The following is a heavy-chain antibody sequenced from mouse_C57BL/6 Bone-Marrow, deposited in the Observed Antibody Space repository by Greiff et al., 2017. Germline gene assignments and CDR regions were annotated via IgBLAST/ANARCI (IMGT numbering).Heavy chain of an antibody. J-gene: IGHJ1*03. D-gene: IGHD2-4*01. CDR3: ARGGITPYWYFEV. CDR1: GYTFTSYW. CDR2: IHPNSGST. Sequence: VQLQQPGAELVKPGAPVKLSCKASGYTFTSYWMHWVKQRPGQGLEWIGMIHPNSGSTNYNEKFKSKATLTVDNSSSTAYMQLISLTSEDSAVYYCARGGITPYWYFEVWGTGTTVTVSS. V-gene: IGHV1-64*01.